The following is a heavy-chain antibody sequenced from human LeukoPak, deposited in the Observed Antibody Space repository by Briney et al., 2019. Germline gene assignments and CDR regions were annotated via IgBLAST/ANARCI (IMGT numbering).Heavy chain of an antibody. Sequence: ASVRVSCKASGYTFTGYYMHWVRQAPGQGLEWMGWINPKSGGTNYAQKFQGRVTMTRDTSISTAYMDLSTLRYDDTAVYYCARDHYYGSGSFSHRFYYGMDVWGQGTTVTVSS. V-gene: IGHV1-2*02. CDR2: INPKSGGT. J-gene: IGHJ6*02. D-gene: IGHD3-10*01. CDR3: ARDHYYGSGSFSHRFYYGMDV. CDR1: GYTFTGYY.